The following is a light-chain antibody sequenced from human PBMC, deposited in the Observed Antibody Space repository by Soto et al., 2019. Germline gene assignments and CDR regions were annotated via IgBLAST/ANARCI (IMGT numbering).Light chain of an antibody. V-gene: IGLV1-47*01. Sequence: QSVLTQPLSPSGTPGQRVTISCSGRSSNIGSNYVYWYQQFPGTAPKLLIYKNNQRPSGVPDRFSGSKSGTSASLAISGLRSDDEADYYCAAWDDGLNGWVFGGGTQLTVL. CDR1: SSNIGSNY. CDR2: KNN. CDR3: AAWDDGLNGWV. J-gene: IGLJ3*02.